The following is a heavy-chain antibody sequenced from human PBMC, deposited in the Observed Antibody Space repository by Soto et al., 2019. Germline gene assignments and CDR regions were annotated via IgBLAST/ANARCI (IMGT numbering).Heavy chain of an antibody. CDR3: AKLVIFGVVSTDIPFDY. J-gene: IGHJ4*02. Sequence: GGSLRLSCAASGFTFSSYGMHWVRQAPGKGLEWVAVISYDGSNKYYADSVKGRFTISRDNSKNTLYLQMNSLRAEDTAVYYCAKLVIFGVVSTDIPFDYWGQGTLVTVSS. CDR1: GFTFSSYG. D-gene: IGHD3-3*02. V-gene: IGHV3-30*18. CDR2: ISYDGSNK.